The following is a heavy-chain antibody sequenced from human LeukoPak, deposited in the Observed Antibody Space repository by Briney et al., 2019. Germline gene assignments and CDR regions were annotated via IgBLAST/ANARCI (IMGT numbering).Heavy chain of an antibody. CDR1: GGSTSSYY. CDR3: ARTFLGYYFYMDV. CDR2: IYYSGST. J-gene: IGHJ6*03. D-gene: IGHD3-3*02. Sequence: SETLSLTCTASGGSTSSYYWSWIRQPPGKGLEWIGYIYYSGSTNYNPSLKGRVTISVDTSKNQFSLKLSSVTAADTAVYYCARTFLGYYFYMDVWGKGTTVTVSS. V-gene: IGHV4-59*01.